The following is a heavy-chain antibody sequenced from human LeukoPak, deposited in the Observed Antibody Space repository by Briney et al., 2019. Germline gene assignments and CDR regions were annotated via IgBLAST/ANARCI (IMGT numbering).Heavy chain of an antibody. J-gene: IGHJ4*02. CDR2: ISASGGPGT. V-gene: IGHV3-23*01. CDR3: ARGSSTLTRHLDY. Sequence: GGSLRLSCAASGFTFSDYSMTWVRQAPGKGLQFVSIISASGGPGTYNTDAGRGRFTISRDNSKNTLYLQMNSLGAEDTARYYCARGSSTLTRHLDYWGQGTPVTVSS. CDR1: GFTFSDYS. D-gene: IGHD4-17*01.